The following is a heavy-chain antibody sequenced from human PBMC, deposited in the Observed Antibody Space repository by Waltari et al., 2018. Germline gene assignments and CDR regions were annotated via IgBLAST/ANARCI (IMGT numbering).Heavy chain of an antibody. CDR3: ASRHEVAAIDY. CDR1: GGSFSGYY. CDR2: INHSGST. J-gene: IGHJ4*02. Sequence: QVHLQQWGAGLLKPSETLSLTCAVSGGSFSGYYYNWIRQPPGKGLEWIGEINHSGSTNYNPSLQSRVTISVDTSKNQFSLKLSSVTAADTAIYYCASRHEVAAIDYWGQGTLVTVSS. V-gene: IGHV4-34*01. D-gene: IGHD6-13*01.